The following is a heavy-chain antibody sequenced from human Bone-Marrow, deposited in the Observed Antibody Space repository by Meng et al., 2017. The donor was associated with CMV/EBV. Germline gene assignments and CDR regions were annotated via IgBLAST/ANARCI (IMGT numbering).Heavy chain of an antibody. V-gene: IGHV1-18*01. CDR3: TRDARAGYDFWSGYRPYYYYYGMDV. CDR2: ISAYNGNT. J-gene: IGHJ6*01. D-gene: IGHD3-3*01. CDR1: GYTFTSYG. Sequence: ASVKVSCKASGYTFTSYGTSWVRQAPGQGLEWMGWISAYNGNTNYAQKLQGRVTMTTDTSTSTAYMELRSLRSDDTAVYYCTRDARAGYDFWSGYRPYYYYYGMDVWGQGTTVTFSS.